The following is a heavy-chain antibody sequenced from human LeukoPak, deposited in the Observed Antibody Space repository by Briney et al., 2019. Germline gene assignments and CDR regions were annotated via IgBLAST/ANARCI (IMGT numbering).Heavy chain of an antibody. CDR1: GGSIISSSYY. Sequence: SETLSLTCTVSGGSIISSSYYWGWIRQPPGKGLEWIGSIYYSGSTYYNPSLKSRVTISVDTSKNQFSLKLSPVIAADTAVYYCARRSGYDDPPFDYWGQGTLVTVSS. J-gene: IGHJ4*02. D-gene: IGHD5-12*01. CDR2: IYYSGST. V-gene: IGHV4-39*01. CDR3: ARRSGYDDPPFDY.